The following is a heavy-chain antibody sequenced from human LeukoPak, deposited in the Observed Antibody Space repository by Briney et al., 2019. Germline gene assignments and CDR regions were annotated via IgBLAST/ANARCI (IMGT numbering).Heavy chain of an antibody. CDR1: GGSISSYY. CDR3: ARGVVITGLDY. Sequence: SETLSLTCTVSGGSISSYYWSWIRQPAGKGLEWIGRIYTSGSTNYNPSLKSRVTISVDTSKNQFSLMLTSVTAADTAVYYCARGVVITGLDYWGQGTLVTVSS. J-gene: IGHJ4*02. D-gene: IGHD3-3*01. V-gene: IGHV4-4*07. CDR2: IYTSGST.